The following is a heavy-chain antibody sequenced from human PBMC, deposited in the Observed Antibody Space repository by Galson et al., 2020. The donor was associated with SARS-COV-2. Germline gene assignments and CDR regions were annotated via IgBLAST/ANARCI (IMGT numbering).Heavy chain of an antibody. V-gene: IGHV3-43*01. CDR3: AKGSSESQLLNWCDP. D-gene: IGHD1-26*01. CDR1: GFSFHDFT. CDR2: ISWNGDST. J-gene: IGHJ5*02. Sequence: GGSLRLSCAASGFSFHDFTMHWVRQAPGKGLEWVSLISWNGDSTFYADSVKGRFTISRDNTKKSLYLQMNSLRTEDTALYYCAKGSSESQLLNWCDPWGQGTLVTVSS.